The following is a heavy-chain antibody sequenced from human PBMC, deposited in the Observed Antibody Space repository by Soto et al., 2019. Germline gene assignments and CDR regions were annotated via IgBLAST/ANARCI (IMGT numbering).Heavy chain of an antibody. CDR3: ERGSLQLVYAN. Sequence: SETLSLTCAVYGGYFSGYYWSWIRQPPGKGLEWIGEINHSGSTNYNPSLKSRVTISVDTSKNQFSLKLSSVTAADTAVYYCERGSLQLVYANWGQGTLVTVSS. D-gene: IGHD2-2*02. V-gene: IGHV4-34*01. CDR1: GGYFSGYY. CDR2: INHSGST. J-gene: IGHJ4*02.